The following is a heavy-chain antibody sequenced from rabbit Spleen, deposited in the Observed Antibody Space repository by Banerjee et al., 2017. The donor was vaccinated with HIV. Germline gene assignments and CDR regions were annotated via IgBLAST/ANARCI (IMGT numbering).Heavy chain of an antibody. J-gene: IGHJ6*01. CDR3: ARDTSSSFSSYGMDL. V-gene: IGHV1S40*01. Sequence: QSLEESGGDLVKPGASLTLTCTASGFSFSSSDYMCWVRQAPGKGLEWISYIAGSSSGFTYSATWAKGRFTCSKTSSTTVTLQMTSLTVADTATYFCARDTSSSFSSYGMDLWGPGTLVTVS. CDR1: GFSFSSSDY. D-gene: IGHD1-1*01. CDR2: IAGSSSGFT.